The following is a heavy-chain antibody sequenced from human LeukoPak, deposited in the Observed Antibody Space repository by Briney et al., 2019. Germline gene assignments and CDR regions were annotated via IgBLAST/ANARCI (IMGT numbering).Heavy chain of an antibody. CDR3: ARSRDRYDSGGYENWFDP. CDR2: ISSSGSDT. Sequence: GGSLRLSCAASGFTFSSYSMNWVRQAPGKGLEWDSYISSSGSDTNHADSVKGRLTISRDNATNSLYLQMDSLRAEDTAVYYCARSRDRYDSGGYENWFDPWGQGTLVTVSS. V-gene: IGHV3-21*05. J-gene: IGHJ5*02. D-gene: IGHD3-22*01. CDR1: GFTFSSYS.